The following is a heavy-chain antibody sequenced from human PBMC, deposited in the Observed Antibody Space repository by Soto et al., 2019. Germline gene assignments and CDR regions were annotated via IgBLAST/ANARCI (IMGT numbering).Heavy chain of an antibody. CDR1: GGSFSGYY. CDR3: ASSGTTFPPNYGMDV. V-gene: IGHV4-34*01. CDR2: INHSGST. Sequence: SETLSLTCAVYGGSFSGYYWSWIRQPPGKGLEWIGEINHSGSTNYNPSLKSRVTISVDTSKNQFSLKLSSVTAADTAVYYCASSGTTFPPNYGMDVWGQGTTVTVSS. J-gene: IGHJ6*02. D-gene: IGHD1-7*01.